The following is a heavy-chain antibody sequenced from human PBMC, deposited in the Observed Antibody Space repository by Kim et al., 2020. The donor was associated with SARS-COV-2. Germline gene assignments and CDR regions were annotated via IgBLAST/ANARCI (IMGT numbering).Heavy chain of an antibody. CDR3: ARQGNDYSGYDSGAAMDV. CDR1: GYTFTSYY. CDR2: INPSGGST. D-gene: IGHD5-12*01. J-gene: IGHJ6*02. Sequence: ASVKVSCKASGYTFTSYYMHWVRQAPGQGLEWMGIINPSGGSTSYAQKFQGRVTMTRDTSTSTVYMELSSLRPEDTAVYYCARQGNDYSGYDSGAAMDVWGQGTTVTVSS. V-gene: IGHV1-46*01.